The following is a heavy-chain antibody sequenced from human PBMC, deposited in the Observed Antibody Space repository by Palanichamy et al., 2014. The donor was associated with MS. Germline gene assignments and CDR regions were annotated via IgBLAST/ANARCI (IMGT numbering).Heavy chain of an antibody. CDR2: ISGIGDHT. CDR3: AKEYYYGSGTYSY. Sequence: EVQVLESGGGLVQPGGSLRLSCAASGFSFSSYGMSWVRQAPGKGLEWVSTISGIGDHTYYADSAKGRFTIFRDNSKNTLFLQMNSLRAEDTAVYYCAKEYYYGSGTYSYWGQGTLVTVSS. D-gene: IGHD3-10*01. J-gene: IGHJ4*02. CDR1: GFSFSSYG. V-gene: IGHV3-23*01.